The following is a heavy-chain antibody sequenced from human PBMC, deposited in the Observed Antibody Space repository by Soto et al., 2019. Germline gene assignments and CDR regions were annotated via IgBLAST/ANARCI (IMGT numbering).Heavy chain of an antibody. V-gene: IGHV1-3*01. J-gene: IGHJ5*02. CDR3: ATGRQWLVEWDWFDP. Sequence: ASVKVSCKASGYSFTSYAMHWVRQAPGKRLEWMGWINANNGNTIYAQKFQGRVTMTEDTSTDTAYMELSSLRSEDTAVYYCATGRQWLVEWDWFDPWGQGTLVTVSS. CDR2: INANNGNT. CDR1: GYSFTSYA. D-gene: IGHD6-19*01.